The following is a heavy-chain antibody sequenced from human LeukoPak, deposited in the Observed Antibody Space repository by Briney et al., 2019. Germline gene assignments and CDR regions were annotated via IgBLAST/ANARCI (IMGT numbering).Heavy chain of an antibody. Sequence: PGGSLRLSCAASGFTFSSYEMNWVRQAPGKGLEWVSYISSSGSTIFYADSVKGRFTISRDNAKTSVDLQMNSLRTEDTAVYYCGRDFGLVGTKRSFDLWGQGTMVTVSS. D-gene: IGHD1-7*01. CDR3: GRDFGLVGTKRSFDL. CDR1: GFTFSSYE. V-gene: IGHV3-48*03. CDR2: ISSSGSTI. J-gene: IGHJ3*01.